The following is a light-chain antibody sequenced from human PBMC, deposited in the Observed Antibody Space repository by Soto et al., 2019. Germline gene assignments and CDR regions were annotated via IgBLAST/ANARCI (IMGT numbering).Light chain of an antibody. Sequence: DIQMTQSPSSLSASVGDRVTMTCRASQSIRHYLSWYQQKPGRAPKLLIYAASTLQSGVPSRFSGSGSGTDFTLAISSLQPEDFATYYCQQSHSSPRTFGPGTKVDIK. CDR1: QSIRHY. CDR2: AAS. V-gene: IGKV1-39*01. CDR3: QQSHSSPRT. J-gene: IGKJ3*01.